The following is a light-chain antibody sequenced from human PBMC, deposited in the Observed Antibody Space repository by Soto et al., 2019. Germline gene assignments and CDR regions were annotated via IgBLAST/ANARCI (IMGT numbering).Light chain of an antibody. V-gene: IGLV1-40*01. CDR1: SSNIGAGYD. CDR2: GNS. J-gene: IGLJ2*01. Sequence: QSVLTQPPSVSGAPGQRVTISCTGSSSNIGAGYDVHWYQQLPGTAPKLLIYGNSNRPSGVPDRFSGSKSGTSASLAITGLQAEDEADYYCQSYDGSLSDVLYGGGTKVTVL. CDR3: QSYDGSLSDVL.